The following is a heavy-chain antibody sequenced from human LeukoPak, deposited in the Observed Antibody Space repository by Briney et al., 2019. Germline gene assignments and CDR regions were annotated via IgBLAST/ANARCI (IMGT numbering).Heavy chain of an antibody. CDR1: GYTFTGYY. CDR3: ARPSTVWFGEFFGDAFDI. V-gene: IGHV1-2*02. D-gene: IGHD3-10*01. Sequence: ASVKVSCKASGYTFTGYYMHWVRQAPGQGLEWMGWINPNSGGTNYAQKFQGRVTMTRDTSISTAYMELSRLRSDDTAVYYCARPSTVWFGEFFGDAFDIWGQGTMVTVSS. J-gene: IGHJ3*02. CDR2: INPNSGGT.